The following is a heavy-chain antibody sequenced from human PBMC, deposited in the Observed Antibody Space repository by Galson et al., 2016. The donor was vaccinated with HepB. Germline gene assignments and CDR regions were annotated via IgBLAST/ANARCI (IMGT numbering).Heavy chain of an antibody. CDR2: ISSGSSTI. CDR1: GFIFSNYG. V-gene: IGHV3-48*01. J-gene: IGHJ4*02. D-gene: IGHD6-13*01. Sequence: SLRLSCAASGFIFSNYGMSWVRQAPGKGLEWVSYISSGSSTIYYADSVKGRFTISRDNAKNSLFLQMNSLRAEDTAVYYCARDGWAVTGTPFFDYWGQGTLVTVSS. CDR3: ARDGWAVTGTPFFDY.